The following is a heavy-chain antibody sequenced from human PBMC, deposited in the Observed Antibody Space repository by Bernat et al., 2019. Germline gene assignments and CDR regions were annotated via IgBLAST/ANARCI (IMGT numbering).Heavy chain of an antibody. D-gene: IGHD3-10*01. Sequence: QVQLQQWGAGLLKPSETLSLTCGVYGGSFSGYYWSWIRQPPGKGLEWIGEINHSGITNYNPSLKSRVTISVDTSKNQFSLKLSSVTAADTAVYYCARGIRGAGRITMIQGVIMDYWGQGTLVTVSS. CDR3: ARGIRGAGRITMIQGVIMDY. CDR2: INHSGIT. CDR1: GGSFSGYY. J-gene: IGHJ4*02. V-gene: IGHV4-34*01.